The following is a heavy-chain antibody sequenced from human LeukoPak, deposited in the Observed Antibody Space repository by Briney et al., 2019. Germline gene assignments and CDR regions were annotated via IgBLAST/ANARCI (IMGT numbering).Heavy chain of an antibody. CDR3: ARAPALTKSEYYDFWSGYLFDY. D-gene: IGHD3-3*01. J-gene: IGHJ4*02. V-gene: IGHV4-31*03. CDR2: IYYSGST. CDR1: GGSISSGGYY. Sequence: PSETLSLTCTVSGGSISSGGYYWSWIRQHPGKGLEWIGYIYYSGSTYYNPSLKSRVTISVDTSKNQFSLKLSSVTAADTAVYYCARAPALTKSEYYDFWSGYLFDYWGQGTLVTVSS.